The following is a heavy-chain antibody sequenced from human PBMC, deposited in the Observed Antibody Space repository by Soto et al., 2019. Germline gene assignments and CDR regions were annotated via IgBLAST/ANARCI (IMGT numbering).Heavy chain of an antibody. CDR3: VLAAAGTWGSDAFDI. CDR1: GFTFDDYA. J-gene: IGHJ3*02. D-gene: IGHD6-13*01. V-gene: IGHV3-9*01. Sequence: PGGSLRLSCAASGFTFDDYAMHWVRQAPGKGLEWVSGISWNSGSIGYADSVKGRFTISRDNAKNSLYLQMNSLRAEDTALYYCVLAAAGTWGSDAFDIWGQGTMVTVSS. CDR2: ISWNSGSI.